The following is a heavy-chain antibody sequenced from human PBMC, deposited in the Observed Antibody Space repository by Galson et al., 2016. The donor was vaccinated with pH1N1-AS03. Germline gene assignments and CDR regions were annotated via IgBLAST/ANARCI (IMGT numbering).Heavy chain of an antibody. CDR3: ARDGIGYCGRDCTYRYGMDV. V-gene: IGHV3-48*01. Sequence: SLRLSCAASGFTFSDYSTNGVRQSPGKGLEWVSYISSSSTTIYYADSVKGRFTISRDNAKNSLYLQMNSLRADDTAVYYCARDGIGYCGRDCTYRYGMDVWGQGTMVTVSS. CDR1: GFTFSDYS. CDR2: ISSSSTTI. D-gene: IGHD2-21*02. J-gene: IGHJ6*02.